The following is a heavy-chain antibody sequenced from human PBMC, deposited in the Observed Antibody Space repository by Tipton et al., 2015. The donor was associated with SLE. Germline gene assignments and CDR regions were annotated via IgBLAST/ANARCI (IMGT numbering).Heavy chain of an antibody. CDR2: IYYSGSS. CDR3: ARATYCSSTSCYNGGWFDS. CDR1: GGSISSHY. D-gene: IGHD2-2*02. Sequence: TLSLTCTVSGGSISSHYWSWIRQPPGKGLEWLGHIYYSGSSDYSPSLKSRATISVDTSKNQFSLRLTSATAADTAVYYCARATYCSSTSCYNGGWFDSWGQGTLVTVSS. V-gene: IGHV4-59*11. J-gene: IGHJ5*01.